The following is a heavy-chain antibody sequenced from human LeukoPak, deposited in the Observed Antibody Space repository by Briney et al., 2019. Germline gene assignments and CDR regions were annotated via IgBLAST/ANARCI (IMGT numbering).Heavy chain of an antibody. J-gene: IGHJ4*02. CDR2: INQVGTET. CDR3: AQLLLRGPTA. D-gene: IGHD2-15*01. V-gene: IGHV3-7*01. Sequence: PGGSLRLSCAASGFTFSGSAIHWVRQAPGKGLEWVANINQVGTETFYVDSVKGRFTISRDNAKNSLYLQMSSLRAEDTAVYYCAQLLLRGPTAWGQGTLVTVSS. CDR1: GFTFSGSA.